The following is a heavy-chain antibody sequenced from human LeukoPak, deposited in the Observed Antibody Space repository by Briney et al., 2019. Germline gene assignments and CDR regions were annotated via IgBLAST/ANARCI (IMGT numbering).Heavy chain of an antibody. D-gene: IGHD3-9*01. CDR3: ARGRDVLRYFDWLLYDY. CDR1: GYTFTSYD. Sequence: ASVKVSCKASGYTFTSYDINWVRQATGQGLEWMGWMNPNSGNTGYAQKFQGRVTMTRNTSISTAYMELSGLRSEDTAVYYCARGRDVLRYFDWLLYDYWGQGTLVTVSS. J-gene: IGHJ4*02. V-gene: IGHV1-8*01. CDR2: MNPNSGNT.